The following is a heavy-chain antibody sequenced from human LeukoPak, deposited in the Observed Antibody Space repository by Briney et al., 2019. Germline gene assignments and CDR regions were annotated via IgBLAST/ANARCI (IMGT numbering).Heavy chain of an antibody. J-gene: IGHJ6*02. CDR2: ISSSGSPI. Sequence: GGSLRLSCAASGFTFSSYSMNWVRQAPGKGLEWVSSISSSGSPIYYADSVEGRFTISRDNAKNSLYLQMSSLRAEDTAMYYCARVYSNYDPAAMDVWGQGTTVTVSS. CDR1: GFTFSSYS. CDR3: ARVYSNYDPAAMDV. V-gene: IGHV3-21*01. D-gene: IGHD4-11*01.